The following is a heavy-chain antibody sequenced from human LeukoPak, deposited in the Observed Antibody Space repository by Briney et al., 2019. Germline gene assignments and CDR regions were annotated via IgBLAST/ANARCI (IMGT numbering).Heavy chain of an antibody. CDR3: ARGGYSYGYGWERYYYYYGMDV. D-gene: IGHD5-18*01. V-gene: IGHV4-34*01. J-gene: IGHJ6*02. Sequence: SETLSLTCAVYGGSFSGYYWSWIRQPPGKGLEWIGELNHSGSTNYNPSLKSRVTISVDTSKNQFSLKLSSVTAADMAVYYCARGGYSYGYGWERYYYYYGMDVWGQGTTVTVSS. CDR2: LNHSGST. CDR1: GGSFSGYY.